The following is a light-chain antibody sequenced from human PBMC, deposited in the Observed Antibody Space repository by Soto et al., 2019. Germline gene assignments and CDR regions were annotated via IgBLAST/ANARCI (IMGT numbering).Light chain of an antibody. CDR3: LLYNTYFRT. Sequence: DIQMTQSPSTLPASVGDRVTITCRASQSISNWLAWYQQKPGKAPKLLIYDASSLESGVPSRFSGSGSGTEFTLTISSLQPDDFATYYCLLYNTYFRTFGQGTKVDIK. V-gene: IGKV1-5*01. CDR1: QSISNW. J-gene: IGKJ1*01. CDR2: DAS.